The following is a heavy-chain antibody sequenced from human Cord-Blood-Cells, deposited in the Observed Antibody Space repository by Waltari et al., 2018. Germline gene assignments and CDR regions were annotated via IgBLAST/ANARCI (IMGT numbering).Heavy chain of an antibody. Sequence: EVQLLESGGGLVQPGGSLRLSCAASGFTFSSYAMSWVRQAPGKGREWVSAISGSGGSTYYADSVKGRFTISRDNSKNTLYLQMNSLRAEDTAVYYCEHIVVVPAAINYWGQGTLVTVSS. CDR2: ISGSGGST. D-gene: IGHD2-2*02. CDR1: GFTFSSYA. J-gene: IGHJ4*02. CDR3: EHIVVVPAAINY. V-gene: IGHV3-23*01.